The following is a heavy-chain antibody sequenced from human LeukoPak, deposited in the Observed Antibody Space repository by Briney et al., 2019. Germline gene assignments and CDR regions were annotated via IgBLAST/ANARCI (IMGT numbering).Heavy chain of an antibody. CDR1: GFTFSSYA. D-gene: IGHD6-19*01. V-gene: IGHV3-23*01. J-gene: IGHJ6*02. Sequence: GGSLRLSCAASGFTFSSYAMSWVRQAPGKGLEWVSAISGSGGSTYYADSVKGRFTISRDNSKNTLYLQMNSLRAEDTAVYYCARDKSSGYGMDVWGQGTTVTVSS. CDR2: ISGSGGST. CDR3: ARDKSSGYGMDV.